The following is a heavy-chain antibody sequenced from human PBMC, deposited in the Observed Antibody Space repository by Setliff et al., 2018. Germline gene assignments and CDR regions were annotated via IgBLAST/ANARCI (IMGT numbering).Heavy chain of an antibody. CDR3: ASSYGSGSYAVGGYFDY. CDR2: INSDWSST. Sequence: LRLSCAASGFTFRSDWLHWVRQAPGKGLVWVSRINSDWSSTSYADSVKCRFTISRDNAKNTLYLHMNSLRAEDTAVYYCASSYGSGSYAVGGYFDYWGQGTLVTVSS. D-gene: IGHD3-10*01. J-gene: IGHJ4*02. V-gene: IGHV3-74*01. CDR1: GFTFRSDW.